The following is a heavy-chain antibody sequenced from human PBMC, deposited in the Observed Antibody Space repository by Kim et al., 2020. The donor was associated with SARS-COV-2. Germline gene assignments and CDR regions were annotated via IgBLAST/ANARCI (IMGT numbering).Heavy chain of an antibody. CDR1: GGSISSYY. CDR3: ARADYSNPNWFDP. CDR2: IYYSGST. Sequence: SETLSLTCTVSGGSISSYYWSWIRQPPGKGLEWIGYIYYSGSTNYNPSLKSRVTISVDTSKNQFSLKLSSVTAADTAVYYCARADYSNPNWFDPWGQGTLVTVSS. J-gene: IGHJ5*02. V-gene: IGHV4-59*13. D-gene: IGHD4-4*01.